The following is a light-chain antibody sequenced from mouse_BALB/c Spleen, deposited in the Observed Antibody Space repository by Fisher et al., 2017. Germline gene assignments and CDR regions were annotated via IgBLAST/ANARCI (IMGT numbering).Light chain of an antibody. CDR3: QQWSGYPFT. Sequence: DIVLTQTPAIMSASPGEKVTMTCSASSSVSSSYLHWYQQKSGASPKPLIHRTSNLASGVPARFSGSGSGTSYSLTISSVEAEDVATYYCQQWSGYPFTFGSGTKLEIK. V-gene: IGKV4-58*01. CDR1: SSVSSSY. CDR2: RTS. J-gene: IGKJ4*01.